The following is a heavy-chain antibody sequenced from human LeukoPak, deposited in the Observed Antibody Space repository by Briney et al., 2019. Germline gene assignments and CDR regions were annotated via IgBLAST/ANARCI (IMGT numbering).Heavy chain of an antibody. CDR1: DGSISNYY. J-gene: IGHJ4*02. CDR2: IYYSGST. V-gene: IGHV4-59*08. CDR3: ARRRAVPGFYYFDY. D-gene: IGHD3-3*01. Sequence: PSETLSLTCTVSDGSISNYYWTWIRQSPGKGLEWIGYIYYSGSTKYNPSLTSRVTISVDTSKNQFSLKLSSLTAADTAVYYCARRRAVPGFYYFDYWGQGTLVTVSS.